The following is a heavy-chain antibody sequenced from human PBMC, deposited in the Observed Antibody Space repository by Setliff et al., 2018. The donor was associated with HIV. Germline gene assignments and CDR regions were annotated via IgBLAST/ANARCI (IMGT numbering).Heavy chain of an antibody. CDR2: ISPYNGNT. V-gene: IGHV1-18*01. J-gene: IGHJ4*02. Sequence: GASVKVSCKASGYSFTTYGINWVRQAPGLGLEWMGWISPYNGNTNYVQKFQDRVTMTTDTSTGTAYMELRSLSADDTAVYYCAREGVAAVDDEWYYFDHWGQGTLVTGSS. CDR3: AREGVAAVDDEWYYFDH. D-gene: IGHD6-13*01. CDR1: GYSFTTYG.